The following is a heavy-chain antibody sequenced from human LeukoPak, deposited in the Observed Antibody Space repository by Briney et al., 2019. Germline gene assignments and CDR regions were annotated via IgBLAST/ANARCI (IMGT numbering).Heavy chain of an antibody. D-gene: IGHD3-22*01. CDR2: ISSTGTP. J-gene: IGHJ4*02. V-gene: IGHV3-23*01. Sequence: PGGSLRLSCAASGFTFSSYGMSWVRQAPGKGLEWVSGISSTGTPYYADSVKGRFTISRDNSKNTLYLQMNSLRAEDTAVYYCAKRHSSGYYFFGFWGQGALVTVSS. CDR1: GFTFSSYG. CDR3: AKRHSSGYYFFGF.